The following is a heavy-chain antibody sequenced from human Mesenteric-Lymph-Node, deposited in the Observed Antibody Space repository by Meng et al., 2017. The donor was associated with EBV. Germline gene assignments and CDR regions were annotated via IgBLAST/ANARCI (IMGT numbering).Heavy chain of an antibody. D-gene: IGHD3-3*01. CDR1: CGAFSGYY. V-gene: IGHV4-34*01. CDR3: ARGYAGYYGKLFDY. J-gene: IGHJ4*02. Sequence: QLRLQQWSAGLVTHSATLSLTYAGYCGAFSGYYWTWIRQPPGRGLEWIGEINHSGSTNHNPSLKSRVTISADTSKDQFSLKLSSVTAADTAVYYCARGYAGYYGKLFDYWGQGTLVTVSS. CDR2: INHSGST.